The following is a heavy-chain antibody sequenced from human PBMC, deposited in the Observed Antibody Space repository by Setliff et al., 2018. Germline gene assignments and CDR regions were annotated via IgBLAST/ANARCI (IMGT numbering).Heavy chain of an antibody. Sequence: GGSLRLSCAASGFTFTTYSIHWVRQAPGKGLEFVSAIDSNGGTTSYADSVKGRFTISRDNSKNTLYLQMGSLSPEDTAVYYCSSYLVSWGQGALVTVSS. CDR1: GFTFTTYS. D-gene: IGHD2-21*01. J-gene: IGHJ4*02. CDR3: SSYLVS. CDR2: IDSNGGTT. V-gene: IGHV3-64*02.